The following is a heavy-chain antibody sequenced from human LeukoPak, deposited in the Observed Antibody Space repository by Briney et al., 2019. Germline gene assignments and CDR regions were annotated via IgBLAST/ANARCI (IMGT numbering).Heavy chain of an antibody. CDR1: GFTFSSYG. D-gene: IGHD6-19*01. J-gene: IGHJ3*02. Sequence: AGRSLRVSCAASGFTFSSYGMHWVRQAPGKGLEWVAVISYDGSNKYYADSVKGRFTISRDNSKNTLYLQMNSLRAEDTAVYYCAKDYGENSSGWPDAFDIWGQGTMVTVSS. CDR3: AKDYGENSSGWPDAFDI. CDR2: ISYDGSNK. V-gene: IGHV3-30*18.